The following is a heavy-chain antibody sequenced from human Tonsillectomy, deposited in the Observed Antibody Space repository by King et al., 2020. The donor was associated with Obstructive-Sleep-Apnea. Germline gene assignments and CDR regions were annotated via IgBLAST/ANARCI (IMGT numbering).Heavy chain of an antibody. V-gene: IGHV4-39*01. Sequence: LQLQESGPGLVMPSETLSLTCTVSGASISSSTYYWAWIRQPPGEGLEWIGSIHYGGTTYYNSSLKSRVTISVDRSNNQFSLTLRSVTAADTAVYYCARIPVVVAAATNYFDYWGQGALVTVSS. CDR3: ARIPVVVAAATNYFDY. CDR1: GASISSSTYY. CDR2: IHYGGTT. J-gene: IGHJ4*02. D-gene: IGHD2-15*01.